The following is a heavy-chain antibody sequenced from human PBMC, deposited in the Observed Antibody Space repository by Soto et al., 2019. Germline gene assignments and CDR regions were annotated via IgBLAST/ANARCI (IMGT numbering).Heavy chain of an antibody. CDR2: VSFDGSKK. Sequence: GGSLRLSCAASGFTFRTYGIHWVRQASGKGLEWVAFVSFDGSKKYYADSVEGRFTISRDNSKNTVYLQMNSLRAEDTAVYYCAKGDYGYAPPAFDIWGQGTMVTVSS. CDR3: AKGDYGYAPPAFDI. CDR1: GFTFRTYG. D-gene: IGHD3-16*01. V-gene: IGHV3-30*18. J-gene: IGHJ3*02.